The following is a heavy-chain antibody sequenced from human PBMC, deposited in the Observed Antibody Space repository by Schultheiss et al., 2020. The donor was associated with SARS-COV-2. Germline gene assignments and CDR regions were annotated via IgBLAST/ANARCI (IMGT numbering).Heavy chain of an antibody. CDR1: GFTVSSNY. CDR2: IYSGGST. Sequence: GGSLRLSCAASGFTVSSNYMSWVRQAPGKGLEWVSVIYSGGSTYYADSVKGRFTISRDNSKNTLYLQMNSLRAEDTAVYYCARDRGDYAGNTGGAFDIWGQGTMVTVSS. J-gene: IGHJ3*02. V-gene: IGHV3-53*05. D-gene: IGHD4-23*01. CDR3: ARDRGDYAGNTGGAFDI.